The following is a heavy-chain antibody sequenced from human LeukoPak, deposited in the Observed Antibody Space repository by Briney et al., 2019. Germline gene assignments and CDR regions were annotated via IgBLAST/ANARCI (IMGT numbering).Heavy chain of an antibody. CDR1: GFTFSDYY. CDR3: ARDTGLEMATIKYYFDY. Sequence: GGSLRLSCAASGFTFSDYYMSWIRQAPGKGLEWVSYISSSGSTIYYADSVKGRFTLSRDNAKNSLYLQMNSLRAEDTAVYYCARDTGLEMATIKYYFDYWGQGTLVTVSS. CDR2: ISSSGSTI. J-gene: IGHJ4*02. D-gene: IGHD5-24*01. V-gene: IGHV3-11*04.